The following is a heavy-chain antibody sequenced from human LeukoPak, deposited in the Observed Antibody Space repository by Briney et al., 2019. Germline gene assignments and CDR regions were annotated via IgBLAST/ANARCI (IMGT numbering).Heavy chain of an antibody. CDR2: ISSGGST. CDR3: ASRPDGDANTLDY. J-gene: IGHJ4*02. CDR1: GFTVISKY. V-gene: IGHV3-53*01. D-gene: IGHD4-17*01. Sequence: GGSLRLSCAASGFTVISKYMSWVRQVPGKGLEWVSIISSGGSTYYADSVKGRFTISKDNSKNMLSLQMNSMRVDDTALYYCASRPDGDANTLDYWGQGTLVTVSS.